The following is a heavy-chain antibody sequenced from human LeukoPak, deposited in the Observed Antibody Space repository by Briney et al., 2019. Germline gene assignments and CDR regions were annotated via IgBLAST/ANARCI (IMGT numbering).Heavy chain of an antibody. Sequence: ASVKVSCKASGYTFTSYGISWVRQAPGQGLEWMGWISAYNGNTNYAQKLQGRVTMTTDTSTSTAYTELRSLRSDDTAVYYCARDKWSSSSYGDYWGQGTLVTVSS. V-gene: IGHV1-18*01. D-gene: IGHD6-13*01. J-gene: IGHJ4*02. CDR3: ARDKWSSSSYGDY. CDR2: ISAYNGNT. CDR1: GYTFTSYG.